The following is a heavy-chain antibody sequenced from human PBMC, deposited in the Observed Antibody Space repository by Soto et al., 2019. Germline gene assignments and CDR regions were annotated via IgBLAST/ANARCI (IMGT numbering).Heavy chain of an antibody. Sequence: EVLLVQSGAEVQKPGESLRISCKGSGYTFSNHWIGWVRQLPGKGLEWMGIIYPGDSETRYSPSLQGHITISVDKSIKTGYLQWRSLKASDTAIYYCARHGRSRSSDYVTKWYFDLWGRGTLVTVSS. CDR2: IYPGDSET. V-gene: IGHV5-51*01. CDR1: GYTFSNHW. J-gene: IGHJ2*01. D-gene: IGHD5-12*01. CDR3: ARHGRSRSSDYVTKWYFDL.